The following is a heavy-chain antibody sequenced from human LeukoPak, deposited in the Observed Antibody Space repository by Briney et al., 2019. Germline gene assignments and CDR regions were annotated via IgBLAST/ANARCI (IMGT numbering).Heavy chain of an antibody. J-gene: IGHJ4*02. CDR3: ATSRTFDY. V-gene: IGHV3-23*01. Sequence: GGSLRLSCAASGFTFSSYAMSWVRQAPGKGLEWVSVISGSGGSTYYADSVKGRFTISRDNAENSLYLQMNSLRAEDTAVYYCATSRTFDYWGQGTLVTVSS. CDR1: GFTFSSYA. CDR2: ISGSGGST. D-gene: IGHD1-7*01.